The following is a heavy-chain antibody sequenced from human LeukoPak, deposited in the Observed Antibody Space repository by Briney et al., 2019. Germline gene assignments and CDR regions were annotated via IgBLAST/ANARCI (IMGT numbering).Heavy chain of an antibody. CDR3: ARGPANGFQH. J-gene: IGHJ1*01. Sequence: SQTRSRTCTVSGGSISSGDYYWSCIRQPPGKGLEWIGYIYYSGSTYYNPSLKSRVTISVDTSKNQFSLKLSSVTAADTAVYYCARGPANGFQHWGQGTLVTVSS. CDR1: GGSISSGDYY. V-gene: IGHV4-30-4*01. CDR2: IYYSGST.